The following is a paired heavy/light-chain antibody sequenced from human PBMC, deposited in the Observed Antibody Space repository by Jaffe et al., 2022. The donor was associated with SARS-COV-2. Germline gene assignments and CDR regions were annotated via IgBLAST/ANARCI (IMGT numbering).Light chain of an antibody. J-gene: IGKJ2*01. CDR3: MQGTHWPYT. CDR2: KVS. CDR1: QSLVYSDGNTY. V-gene: IGKV2-30*01. Sequence: DVVMTQSPLSLPVTLGQPASISCRSSQSLVYSDGNTYLNWFQQRPGQSPRRLIYKVSNRDSGVPDRFSGSGSGTDFTLKISRVEAEDVGVYYCMQGTHWPYTFGQGTKLEIK.
Heavy chain of an antibody. CDR1: GGSISSYY. CDR3: ARDSRAKLHDYGGNSFVNYYYYGMDV. J-gene: IGHJ6*02. CDR2: IYTSGST. D-gene: IGHD4-17*01. Sequence: QVQLQESGPGLVKPSETLSLTCTVSGGSISSYYWSWIRQPAGKGLEWIGRIYTSGSTNYNPSLKSRVTMSVDTSKNQFSLKLSSVTAADTAVYYCARDSRAKLHDYGGNSFVNYYYYGMDVWGQGTTVTVSS. V-gene: IGHV4-4*07.